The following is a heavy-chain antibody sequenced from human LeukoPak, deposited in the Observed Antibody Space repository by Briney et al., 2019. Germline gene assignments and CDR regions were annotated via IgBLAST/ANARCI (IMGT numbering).Heavy chain of an antibody. D-gene: IGHD3-16*01. Sequence: GRSLRLSCAASGFTFSSYAMHWVRQAPGKGLEWVAVISYDGSNKYYADSVKGRFTISRDNSKNTLYLQMNSLRAEDTAVYYCARDQWGTGSDLDYWGQGTLVTVSS. CDR2: ISYDGSNK. CDR1: GFTFSSYA. CDR3: ARDQWGTGSDLDY. V-gene: IGHV3-30-3*01. J-gene: IGHJ4*02.